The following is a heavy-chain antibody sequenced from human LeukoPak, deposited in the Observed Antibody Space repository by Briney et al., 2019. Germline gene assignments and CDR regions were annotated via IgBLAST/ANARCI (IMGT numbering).Heavy chain of an antibody. CDR1: GFTFSIYA. J-gene: IGHJ4*02. Sequence: GRSLRLSCAASGFTFSIYAMHWVRQAPGKGLECMAVISHDGSNKYYADSAKGRFTISRDNSKNTLYLKMNSLRPEDTAVYYCARDLGDGYNMIDSWGQGTLVTVSS. CDR2: ISHDGSNK. V-gene: IGHV3-30-3*01. D-gene: IGHD5-12*01. CDR3: ARDLGDGYNMIDS.